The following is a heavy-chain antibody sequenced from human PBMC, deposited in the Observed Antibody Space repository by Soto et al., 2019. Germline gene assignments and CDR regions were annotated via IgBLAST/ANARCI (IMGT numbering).Heavy chain of an antibody. D-gene: IGHD3-10*01. V-gene: IGHV1-69*01. CDR2: ITPMIGTT. CDR3: ARDVSVMTSFFGF. Sequence: QVHLVQSGAEVKRPGSSVRVSCRASGGTFYTYAFTWVRQAPGQGLEWMGGITPMIGTTKYAQKFHGRVTFSAEESASKAYMELSNLRSDDTAVYYWARDVSVMTSFFGFWGQGTLITVSS. J-gene: IGHJ4*02. CDR1: GGTFYTYA.